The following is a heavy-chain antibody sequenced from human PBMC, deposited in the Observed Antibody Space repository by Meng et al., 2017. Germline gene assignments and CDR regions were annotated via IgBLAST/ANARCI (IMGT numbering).Heavy chain of an antibody. Sequence: GESLKISCAASGFTFSNAWMSWVRQAPGKGLEWVGRIKSKTDGGTTDYAAPVKGRFTISRDDSTNTLYLQMNSLKTEETAVYYCTTAKFGYDFGGQFRPVDYWGQGTQVTVSS. CDR1: GFTFSNAW. CDR3: TTAKFGYDFGGQFRPVDY. J-gene: IGHJ4*02. D-gene: IGHD5-12*01. CDR2: IKSKTDGGTT. V-gene: IGHV3-15*01.